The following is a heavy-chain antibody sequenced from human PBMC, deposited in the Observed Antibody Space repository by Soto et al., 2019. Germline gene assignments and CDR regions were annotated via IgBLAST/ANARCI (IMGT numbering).Heavy chain of an antibody. CDR1: GFSFSNYG. J-gene: IGHJ4*02. V-gene: IGHV3-30*18. Sequence: SLRLSCAASGFSFSNYGMHWVRQAPGKVLEWVAVISYDGSSKYHADSVKGRFTISRDNSKNTLHLQMNSLRAEDTAVYYCSKDRRGGRAVLDSWGQGTPVTVSS. CDR2: ISYDGSSK. D-gene: IGHD2-8*01. CDR3: SKDRRGGRAVLDS.